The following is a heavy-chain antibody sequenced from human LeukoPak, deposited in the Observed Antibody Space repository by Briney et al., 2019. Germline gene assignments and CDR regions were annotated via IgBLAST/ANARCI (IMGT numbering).Heavy chain of an antibody. D-gene: IGHD1-26*01. CDR2: INPSGGST. V-gene: IGHV1-46*01. Sequence: GASVKVSCKASGYTFTSYYMHWVRQAPGQGLEWMGIINPSGGSTSYAQKFQGRVTMTRNTSISTAYMELSSLRSEDTAVYYCARGWWELRRGDHGMDVWGQGTTVTVSS. J-gene: IGHJ6*02. CDR3: ARGWWELRRGDHGMDV. CDR1: GYTFTSYY.